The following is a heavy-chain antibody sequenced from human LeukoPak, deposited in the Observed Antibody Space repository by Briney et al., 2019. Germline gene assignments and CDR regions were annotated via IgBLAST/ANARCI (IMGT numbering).Heavy chain of an antibody. V-gene: IGHV1-18*01. J-gene: IGHJ3*02. CDR2: ISAYNGNT. CDR1: GYTFTSYG. CDR3: ARDRAFSSGWYGTHAFDI. Sequence: ASVKVSCKASGYTFTSYGISWVRQAPGQGLEWMGWISAYNGNTNYAQRLQGRVTMTTDTSTSTAYMELRSLRSDDTAVYYCARDRAFSSGWYGTHAFDIWGQGTMVTVSS. D-gene: IGHD6-19*01.